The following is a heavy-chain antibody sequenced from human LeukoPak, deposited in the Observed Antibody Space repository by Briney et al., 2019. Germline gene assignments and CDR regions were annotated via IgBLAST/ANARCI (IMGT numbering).Heavy chain of an antibody. D-gene: IGHD3-10*01. Sequence: GESLKISCKGSGYSFTSYWIGWVRQMPGKGLEWMGIIYPGDSDTRYSPSFQGQVTISADKSISTAYLQWSSLKASDTAMYYCARSAHYYGSGSYYTPFILWGQGTLVTVSS. V-gene: IGHV5-51*01. CDR1: GYSFTSYW. CDR2: IYPGDSDT. CDR3: ARSAHYYGSGSYYTPFIL. J-gene: IGHJ4*02.